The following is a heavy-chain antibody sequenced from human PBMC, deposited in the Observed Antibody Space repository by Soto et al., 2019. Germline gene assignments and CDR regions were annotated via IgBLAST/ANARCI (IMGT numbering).Heavy chain of an antibody. D-gene: IGHD6-6*01. CDR1: GFTFSNAW. CDR2: SKSKTDGGTT. CDR3: TPVSSSSYYYYHYGMDV. J-gene: IGHJ6*02. Sequence: GGALRLSCAASGFTFSNAWMNLVRQAPGKGLEWGGRSKSKTDGGTTDYAAPVKCRFPISRDDSKTTLYRHMNRVKTGHNGGAYFTPVSSSSYYYYHYGMDVWGQGTPVPVSS. V-gene: IGHV3-15*07.